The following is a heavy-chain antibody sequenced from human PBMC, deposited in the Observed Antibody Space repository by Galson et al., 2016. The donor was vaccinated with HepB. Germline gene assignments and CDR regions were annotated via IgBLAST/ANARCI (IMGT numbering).Heavy chain of an antibody. Sequence: SETLSLTCTVSGDSISTGTFYWAWIRQPPGKGLEWIGSIYYSGSTYYNPSLKSGVTISVDTSKNQFFLKLNSVTAADTAVYSCANYCYTSCPYYRYFDLWGRGTLGTVCS. V-gene: IGHV4-39*01. D-gene: IGHD3-22*01. CDR3: ANYCYTSCPYYRYFDL. J-gene: IGHJ2*01. CDR1: GDSISTGTFY. CDR2: IYYSGST.